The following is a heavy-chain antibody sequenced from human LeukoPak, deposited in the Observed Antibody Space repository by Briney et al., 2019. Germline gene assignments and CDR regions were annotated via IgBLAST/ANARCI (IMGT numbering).Heavy chain of an antibody. Sequence: GGSLRLSCAASGFSFDDLGITWVRQVPGQGLEWVAGINWNGASTGYADSVRGRFTISRDNAKNSLYLQMNSLRAEDTALYYCARAVCPTIKFCDSSYFMDVWGKGTTVNVS. J-gene: IGHJ6*03. CDR1: GFSFDDLG. CDR3: ARAVCPTIKFCDSSYFMDV. D-gene: IGHD6-6*01. CDR2: INWNGAST. V-gene: IGHV3-20*04.